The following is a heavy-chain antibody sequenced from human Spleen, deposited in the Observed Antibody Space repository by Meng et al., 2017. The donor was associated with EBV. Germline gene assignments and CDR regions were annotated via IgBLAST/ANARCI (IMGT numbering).Heavy chain of an antibody. CDR3: ARLYRNYEVNWFDP. D-gene: IGHD4-11*01. V-gene: IGHV4-61*01. Sequence: VPLQRSRPGTVQRLEILSLTWTVSCDSVSRSSHSGSRIPQPPGNGLEWIGHIYYGGITNYNPSLKCRGTIPLDTSKDQFFLRLTSVTAADTAVYYCARLYRNYEVNWFDPWGQGTLVTVSS. CDR2: IYYGGIT. J-gene: IGHJ5*02. CDR1: CDSVSRSSHS.